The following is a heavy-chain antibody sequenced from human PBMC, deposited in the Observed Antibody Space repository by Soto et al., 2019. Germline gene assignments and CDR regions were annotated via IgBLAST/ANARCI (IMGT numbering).Heavy chain of an antibody. CDR2: ISAYNGNT. CDR1: GYTFTSYG. J-gene: IGHJ6*02. D-gene: IGHD5-12*01. V-gene: IGHV1-18*01. Sequence: ASVKVSCKASGYTFTSYGISWVRQAPGQGLEWMGWISAYNGNTNYAQKLQGRVTMTTDTSTSTAYMELRSLRSDDTAVYYCARDRNSGYDHYYHGMDVWGQGTTVTVSS. CDR3: ARDRNSGYDHYYHGMDV.